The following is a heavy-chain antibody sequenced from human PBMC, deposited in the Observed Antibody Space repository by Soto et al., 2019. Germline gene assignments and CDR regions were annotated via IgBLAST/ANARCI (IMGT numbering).Heavy chain of an antibody. J-gene: IGHJ3*02. CDR2: IYYSGST. CDR1: GGSISSGDYY. CDR3: ATELNYYGSGSQGAFDI. V-gene: IGHV4-30-4*01. D-gene: IGHD3-10*01. Sequence: SETLSLTCTVSGGSISSGDYYWSWIRQPPGKGLEWIGYIYYSGSTYYNPSLKSRVTISVDTSKNQFSLKLSSVTAADTAVYYCATELNYYGSGSQGAFDIWGQGTMVTVSS.